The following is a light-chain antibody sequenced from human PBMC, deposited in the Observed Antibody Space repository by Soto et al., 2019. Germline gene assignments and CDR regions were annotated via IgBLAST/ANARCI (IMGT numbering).Light chain of an antibody. Sequence: DIVMTQSPLSLPVTPGEPASISCRSSQSLLHSNGYNYLDWYLQKPGQSPQLLIYFGSNRASGVTDRFSGSGSGTDFTLKISSVEAEDVGVYYCMQPLQTPWTFGHGTKVEIK. CDR1: QSLLHSNGYNY. J-gene: IGKJ1*01. V-gene: IGKV2-28*01. CDR2: FGS. CDR3: MQPLQTPWT.